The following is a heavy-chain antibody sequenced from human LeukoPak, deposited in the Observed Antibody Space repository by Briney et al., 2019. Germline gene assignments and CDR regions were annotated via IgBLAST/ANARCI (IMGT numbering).Heavy chain of an antibody. CDR3: ASTTTVTRVYYFDY. V-gene: IGHV3-23*01. CDR1: GFTFSSYA. Sequence: PGGSLRLSCAASGFTFSSYAMSWVRQAPGKGLEWVSAISGSGGSTYYADSVKGRFTISRDNSKNTLYLQMNSLRAEDTAVYYCASTTTVTRVYYFDYWGQGTLVTVSS. D-gene: IGHD4-17*01. CDR2: ISGSGGST. J-gene: IGHJ4*02.